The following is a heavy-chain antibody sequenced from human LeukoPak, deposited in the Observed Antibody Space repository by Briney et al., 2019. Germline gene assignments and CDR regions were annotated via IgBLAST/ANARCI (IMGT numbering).Heavy chain of an antibody. CDR2: ISRSGSTK. J-gene: IGHJ4*02. CDR1: GFTFSDYN. D-gene: IGHD2-2*01. Sequence: PGGSLRLSCAASGFTFSDYNMRWIRQAPGKGLEWVSSISRSGSTKYYADSVKGRFTISRDNAKNSLFLQMNSLRAEDTAVYYCARDFSVVPAVSFDYWGQGTLVTVSS. CDR3: ARDFSVVPAVSFDY. V-gene: IGHV3-11*04.